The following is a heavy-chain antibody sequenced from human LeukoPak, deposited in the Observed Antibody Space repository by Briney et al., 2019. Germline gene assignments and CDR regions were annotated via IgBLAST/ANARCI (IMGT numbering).Heavy chain of an antibody. CDR2: IYYSGST. CDR1: GGSISSYY. D-gene: IGHD6-19*01. J-gene: IGHJ4*02. CDR3: AREGIAVAGLFDY. Sequence: SETLSLTCTVSGGSISSYYWSWIRQPPGKGLEWIGYIYYSGSTNYNPSLKSRVTISVDTSKNQFSLKLSSVTAAGTAVYYCAREGIAVAGLFDYWGQGTLVTVSS. V-gene: IGHV4-59*01.